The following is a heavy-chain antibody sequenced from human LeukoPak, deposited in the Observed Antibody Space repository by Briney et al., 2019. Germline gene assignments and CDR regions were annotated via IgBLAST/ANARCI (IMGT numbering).Heavy chain of an antibody. Sequence: GGSLRLSCAASGFTFSSYSMSWVRQAPGKGLEWVSSISSSSSYIYYADSVKGRFTISRDNAKNSLYLQMNSLRAEDTAVYYCARDGRDYYDSSGYYYPFDYWGQGTLVTVSS. J-gene: IGHJ4*02. CDR3: ARDGRDYYDSSGYYYPFDY. D-gene: IGHD3-22*01. CDR2: ISSSSSYI. V-gene: IGHV3-21*01. CDR1: GFTFSSYS.